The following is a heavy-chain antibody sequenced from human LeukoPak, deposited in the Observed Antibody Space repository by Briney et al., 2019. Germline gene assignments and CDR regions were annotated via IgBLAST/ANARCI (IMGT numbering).Heavy chain of an antibody. CDR1: GFTFSSYT. CDR2: INNGGGTT. D-gene: IGHD1-26*01. CDR3: TSQTYSGSRRFYSLL. V-gene: IGHV3-23*01. Sequence: PGGSLRLSCATSGFTFSSYTMTWVRQAPGKGLEWVAVINNGGGTTYYVDSVKGRFILSRDNSKNTLFLQMDTLRAEDTAVYYCTSQTYSGSRRFYSLLWAEGTLVTVSS. J-gene: IGHJ4*02.